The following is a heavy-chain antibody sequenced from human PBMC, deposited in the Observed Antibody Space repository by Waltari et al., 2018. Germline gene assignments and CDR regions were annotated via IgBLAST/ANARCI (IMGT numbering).Heavy chain of an antibody. V-gene: IGHV3-74*01. J-gene: IGHJ4*02. CDR3: VRGYGRGVTNGDYFEY. D-gene: IGHD4-17*01. CDR1: GFTLSSFW. Sequence: EVQLVESGGGLVQPGGSLRLSCVASGFTLSSFWMHWVRQAPGKGLVCVSRVNSYGCGTTYSDSVKGRFTISRDNAKNTLYLQMNSLRAEDTAVYYCVRGYGRGVTNGDYFEYWGQGTLVTVSS. CDR2: VNSYGCGT.